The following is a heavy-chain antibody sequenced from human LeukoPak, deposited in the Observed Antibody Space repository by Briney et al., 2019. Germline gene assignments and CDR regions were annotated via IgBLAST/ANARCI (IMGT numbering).Heavy chain of an antibody. J-gene: IGHJ6*02. CDR2: LSGSDLRT. D-gene: IGHD5-24*01. CDR1: GFTFSSYD. Sequence: GGSLRLSCAASGFTFSSYDMSWVRQAPGKGLEWVSGLSGSDLRTYYAESVKGRFTISRDNSKNTLFLQMNNLRAEDTAIYYCAKQHFYNHNAGMDVWGQGTTVTVSS. V-gene: IGHV3-23*01. CDR3: AKQHFYNHNAGMDV.